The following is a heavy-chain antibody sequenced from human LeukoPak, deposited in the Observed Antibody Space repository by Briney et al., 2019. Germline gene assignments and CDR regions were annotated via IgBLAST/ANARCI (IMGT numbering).Heavy chain of an antibody. J-gene: IGHJ4*02. D-gene: IGHD3-22*01. CDR1: GGSISSSSYY. CDR2: IYYSGST. CDR3: ARRIISSAPTWYFDY. Sequence: SETLSLTCTVSGGSISSSSYYWGWIRQPPGKGLEWIGSIYYSGSTYYNPSLKSRVTISVDTSKNQSSLKLSSVTAADTAVYYCARRIISSAPTWYFDYWGQGTLVTVSS. V-gene: IGHV4-39*01.